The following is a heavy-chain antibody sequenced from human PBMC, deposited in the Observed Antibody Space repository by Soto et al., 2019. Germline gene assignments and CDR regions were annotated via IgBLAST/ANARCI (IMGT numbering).Heavy chain of an antibody. CDR1: GFPFDDYG. D-gene: IGHD1-26*01. J-gene: IGHJ4*02. CDR3: AKGSGIYLFYFDY. V-gene: IGHV3-23*01. Sequence: GGSLRLSCAASGFPFDDYGMTWVRQAPGKGLEWVSTISESGGSTYYADSVKGRLTISRDNSKNTLYLQMNSLRVEDTAVYYCAKGSGIYLFYFDYWGQGTLVTVSS. CDR2: ISESGGST.